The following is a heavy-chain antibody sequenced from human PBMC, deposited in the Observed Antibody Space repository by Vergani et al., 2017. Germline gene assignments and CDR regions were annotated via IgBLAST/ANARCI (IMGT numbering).Heavy chain of an antibody. CDR3: TRSLLYXISAGCFPLQFDP. J-gene: IGHJ5*02. CDR2: INANGAAT. CDR1: GFKFDDYG. V-gene: IGHV3-20*04. D-gene: IGHD2-2*01. Sequence: EVQLVESGGGRVRPGGSLRLSCEVSGFKFDDYGVSWVRQATGKGLEWISAINANGAATAYADSVKGRFTISRDNAVNSLYLQMNSLRVEDTAFYYCTRSLLYXISAGCFPLQFDPWGQGILVTVSS.